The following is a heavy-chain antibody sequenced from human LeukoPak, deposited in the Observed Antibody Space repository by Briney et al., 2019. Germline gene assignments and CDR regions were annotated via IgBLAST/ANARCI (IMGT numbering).Heavy chain of an antibody. V-gene: IGHV3-20*01. CDR3: ARDLIAVAGTSNWFDP. Sequence: GGSLRPSCAASAFTFDDYGMSWVRQAPGKGLEWVSGINWNGGSTGYADSVKGRFTISRDNAKNSLYLQMNSLRAEDTALYHCARDLIAVAGTSNWFDPWGQGTLVTVSS. CDR1: AFTFDDYG. J-gene: IGHJ5*02. CDR2: INWNGGST. D-gene: IGHD6-19*01.